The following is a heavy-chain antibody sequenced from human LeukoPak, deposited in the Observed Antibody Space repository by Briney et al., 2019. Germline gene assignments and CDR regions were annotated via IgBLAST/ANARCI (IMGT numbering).Heavy chain of an antibody. Sequence: SETLSLTCTVSGGSISSYYWSWIRQPPGKGLEWIGYIYYSGSTNYNPSLKSRVTISVDTSNNRLSLRLSSVTAADTAVYYCARGDTGNYLNFDYWGRGTLVTVSS. CDR2: IYYSGST. V-gene: IGHV4-59*01. CDR1: GGSISSYY. D-gene: IGHD1-26*01. J-gene: IGHJ4*02. CDR3: ARGDTGNYLNFDY.